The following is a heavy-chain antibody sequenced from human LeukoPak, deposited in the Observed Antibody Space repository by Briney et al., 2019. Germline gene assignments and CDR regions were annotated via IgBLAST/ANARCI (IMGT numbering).Heavy chain of an antibody. V-gene: IGHV3-66*01. CDR1: GFTVSSNY. CDR3: ARDLGPAANYYCYYGMDV. D-gene: IGHD2-2*01. J-gene: IGHJ6*02. CDR2: IYSGGST. Sequence: GGSLRLSCAASGFTVSSNYMSWVRQAPGKGLEWVSVIYSGGSTYYADSVKGRFTISRDNSKNTLYLQMNSLRAEDTAVYYCARDLGPAANYYCYYGMDVWGQGTTVTVSS.